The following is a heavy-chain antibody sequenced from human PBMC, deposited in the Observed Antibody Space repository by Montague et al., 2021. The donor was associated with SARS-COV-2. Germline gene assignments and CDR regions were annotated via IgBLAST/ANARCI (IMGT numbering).Heavy chain of an antibody. CDR3: ARRRYGSGSYYLDY. Sequence: PALVKPTQTLTLTCTFSGFSLSTSGMCVSWIRQPPGKALEWLAXXXWXXXKYXSTSLKTRLTISKDTSKNPVVLTMTNMDPVDTATYYCARRRYGSGSYYLDYWGQGTLVTVSS. V-gene: IGHV2-70*01. CDR1: GFSLSTSGMC. CDR2: XXWXXXK. D-gene: IGHD3-10*01. J-gene: IGHJ4*02.